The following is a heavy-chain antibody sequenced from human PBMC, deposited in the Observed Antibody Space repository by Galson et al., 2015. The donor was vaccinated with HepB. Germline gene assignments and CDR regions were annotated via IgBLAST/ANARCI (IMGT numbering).Heavy chain of an antibody. CDR2: IKQDGSEK. V-gene: IGHV3-7*01. D-gene: IGHD1-26*01. CDR1: GFTFSSYW. J-gene: IGHJ6*02. CDR3: ARFHSYYYYGMDV. Sequence: SLRLSCAASGFTFSSYWMSWVRQAPGKGLEWVANIKQDGSEKYYVDSVKGRFTISRDNAKNSLYLQMNSLRAEDTAVYYCARFHSYYYYGMDVWGQGTTVTVSS.